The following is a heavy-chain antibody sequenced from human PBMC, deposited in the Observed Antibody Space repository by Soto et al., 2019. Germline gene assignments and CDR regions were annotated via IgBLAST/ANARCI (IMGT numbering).Heavy chain of an antibody. J-gene: IGHJ6*02. Sequence: SETLSLTCTVSGGSISSYYWSWIRQPPGKGLEWIGYIYYSGSTNYNPSLKSRVTISVDTSKNQFSLKLSSVTAADTAVYYCASSRRYCSGGSYYSGSYGMDVWGQGTTVTVSS. V-gene: IGHV4-59*01. D-gene: IGHD2-15*01. CDR1: GGSISSYY. CDR3: ASSRRYCSGGSYYSGSYGMDV. CDR2: IYYSGST.